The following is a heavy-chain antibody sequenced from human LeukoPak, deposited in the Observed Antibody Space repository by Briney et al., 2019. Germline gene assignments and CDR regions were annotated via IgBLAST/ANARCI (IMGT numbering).Heavy chain of an antibody. V-gene: IGHV4-59*01. D-gene: IGHD3-3*01. CDR1: GGSISSYY. J-gene: IGHJ4*02. CDR2: IYYSGST. Sequence: SETLSLTCTVSGGSISSYYWSWIRQPPGKGLEWIGYIYYSGSTNYNPSLKSRVTISVDTSKNQFSLKLSFVTAADTAVYYCATSIWSGYYLVDYWGQGILVTVSS. CDR3: ATSIWSGYYLVDY.